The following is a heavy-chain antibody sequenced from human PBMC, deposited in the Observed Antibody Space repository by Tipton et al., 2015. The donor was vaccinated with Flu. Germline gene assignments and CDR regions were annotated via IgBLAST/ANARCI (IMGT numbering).Heavy chain of an antibody. D-gene: IGHD3-22*01. CDR3: TRDAHDSSGHYYFTDS. V-gene: IGHV4-30-4*01. CDR2: VFYSGNT. Sequence: LRLSCTVSGDSISGGDYYWSWVRQPPGKGLEWIGYVFYSGNTYYNPSLKSRETISVDTSKNQFSLRLTSVTVADTAVYYCTRDAHDSSGHYYFTDSWGQGTLGTVSS. J-gene: IGHJ4*02. CDR1: GDSISGGDYY.